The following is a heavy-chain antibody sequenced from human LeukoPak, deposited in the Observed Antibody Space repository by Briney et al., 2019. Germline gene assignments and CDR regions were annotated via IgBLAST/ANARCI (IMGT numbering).Heavy chain of an antibody. CDR1: GYTFTSYY. CDR2: INPSGGST. V-gene: IGHV1-46*01. D-gene: IGHD6-19*01. J-gene: IGHJ4*02. CDR3: AREDSSGWYVFDY. Sequence: ASVKVSCKASGYTFTSYYMHWVRQAPGQGLDWMGIINPSGGSTSYTQKFQGRVTMTRDTSTSTVYMELSSLRSEATAVYYCAREDSSGWYVFDYWGQGTLVTVSS.